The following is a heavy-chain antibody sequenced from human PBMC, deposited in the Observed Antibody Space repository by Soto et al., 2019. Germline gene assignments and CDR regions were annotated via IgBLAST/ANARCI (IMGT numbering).Heavy chain of an antibody. Sequence: SETLSLTCAVYGGSFSGYYWSWIRQPPGKGLEWIGEINHSGSTNYSPSLKSRVTISVDTSKNQFSLKLSSVTAADTAVYYCARGTFVVVVAATPPILDYYGMDVWGQGTTVTVS. CDR1: GGSFSGYY. J-gene: IGHJ6*02. CDR2: INHSGST. V-gene: IGHV4-34*01. D-gene: IGHD2-15*01. CDR3: ARGTFVVVVAATPPILDYYGMDV.